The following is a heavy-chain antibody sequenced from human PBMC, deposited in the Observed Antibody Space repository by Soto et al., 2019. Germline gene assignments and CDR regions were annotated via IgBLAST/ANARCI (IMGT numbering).Heavy chain of an antibody. CDR1: GFTFSSHS. D-gene: IGHD3-9*01. CDR2: ISSSSTYI. Sequence: EVQVVESGGGLVKPGGSLRLSCAASGFTFSSHSRNWVRQAPGKGLEWVSTISSSSTYIYYADSVKCRFTISRDNAKHSLYLQMNSHSAEDTAVYYCPQGTGYYMDHWGQGTLVTVSS. J-gene: IGHJ4*02. CDR3: PQGTGYYMDH. V-gene: IGHV3-21*04.